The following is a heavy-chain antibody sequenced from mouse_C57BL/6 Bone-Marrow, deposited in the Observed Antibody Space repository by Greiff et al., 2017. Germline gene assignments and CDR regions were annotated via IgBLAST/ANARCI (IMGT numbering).Heavy chain of an antibody. CDR3: AGRPSYHWYFDV. CDR2: INSDGGST. CDR1: DYEFPSHD. V-gene: IGHV5-2*01. D-gene: IGHD2-10*01. J-gene: IGHJ1*03. Sequence: EVKVVESGGGLVQPGESLKLSCESNDYEFPSHDMSWVRKTPEKRLELVAAINSDGGSTYYPDPMERRFIISRDDTRKTLYLQMSSLRSEDTALYYCAGRPSYHWYFDVWGTGTTVTVSS.